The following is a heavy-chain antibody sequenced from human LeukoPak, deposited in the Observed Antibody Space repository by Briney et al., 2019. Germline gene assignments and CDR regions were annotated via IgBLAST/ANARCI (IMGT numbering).Heavy chain of an antibody. CDR3: SRQAAAGINWFDP. J-gene: IGHJ5*02. CDR1: GYSFTSYW. Sequence: PGESLKISCKGSGYSFTSYWIGWVRQMPGKGLEWMGIIYPGDSDTRYSPSFQGQVTISADKSISTAYLQWSSLKASDTAMYYWSRQAAAGINWFDPSCQGTLVTVSS. D-gene: IGHD6-13*01. V-gene: IGHV5-51*01. CDR2: IYPGDSDT.